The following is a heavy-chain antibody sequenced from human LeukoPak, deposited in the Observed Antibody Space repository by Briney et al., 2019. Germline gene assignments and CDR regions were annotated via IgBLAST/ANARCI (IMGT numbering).Heavy chain of an antibody. V-gene: IGHV4-34*01. CDR3: ARGRNYYDSSGYYAPRYYYYYMDV. CDR2: INHSAST. Sequence: SETLSLTCAVYGGSFSGYYWSWIRQPPGKGLEWIGEINHSASTNYNPSLKSRVTISVDTSKNQFSLKLSSVTAADTAVYYCARGRNYYDSSGYYAPRYYYYYMDVWGKGTTVTVSS. D-gene: IGHD3-22*01. J-gene: IGHJ6*03. CDR1: GGSFSGYY.